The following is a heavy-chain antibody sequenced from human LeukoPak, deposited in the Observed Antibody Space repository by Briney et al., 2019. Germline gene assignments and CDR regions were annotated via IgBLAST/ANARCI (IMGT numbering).Heavy chain of an antibody. CDR2: ISPDGTSK. CDR3: ARSLRFEIDY. CDR1: GFTFRSYW. D-gene: IGHD4-17*01. Sequence: GGSLRLSCAASGFTFRSYWMHWVRQAPGKGLVWVSRISPDGTSKSYADSVKGRFTISRGNAKNSLYLQMNSLRAEDTAVYYCARSLRFEIDYWGQGTLVTVSS. V-gene: IGHV3-74*01. J-gene: IGHJ4*02.